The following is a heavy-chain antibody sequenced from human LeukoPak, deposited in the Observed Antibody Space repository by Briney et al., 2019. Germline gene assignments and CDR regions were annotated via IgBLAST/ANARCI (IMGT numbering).Heavy chain of an antibody. D-gene: IGHD3-10*01. J-gene: IGHJ4*02. CDR1: GFTVSNTF. Sequence: PGGSLRLSCAASGFTVSNTFMSWVRQAPGKGLEWVSVIYSVGTTYYADSVKGRFTISRDNSKNTLYLQMNSLRAEDTAVYYCARDWDYYGSGSYLAYWGQGTLVTVSS. V-gene: IGHV3-53*01. CDR2: IYSVGTT. CDR3: ARDWDYYGSGSYLAY.